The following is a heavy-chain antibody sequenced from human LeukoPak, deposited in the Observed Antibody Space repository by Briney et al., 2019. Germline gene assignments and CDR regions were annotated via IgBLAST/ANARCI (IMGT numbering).Heavy chain of an antibody. V-gene: IGHV3-23*01. CDR2: ISGSGGST. J-gene: IGHJ4*02. D-gene: IGHD2-15*01. CDR1: GFTFSSYA. CDR3: ARPHQVVVVSYFDY. Sequence: GGALRLSCAASGFTFSSYAMSWVRQAPGKGLEWVSAISGSGGSTYYADYVKGRFTISRDNPKNTLYLQMNRLRAEDTAVYSCARPHQVVVVSYFDYWGQGTLVTVSS.